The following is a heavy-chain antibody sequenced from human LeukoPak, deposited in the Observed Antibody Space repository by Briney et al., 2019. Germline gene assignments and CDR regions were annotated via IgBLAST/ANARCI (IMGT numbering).Heavy chain of an antibody. V-gene: IGHV3-11*04. CDR2: ISSGGSTI. D-gene: IGHD2-8*01. CDR1: GFSFSDYY. J-gene: IGHJ4*02. Sequence: GGSLRLSCAASGFSFSDYYISWIRQAPGKGLEWVSYISSGGSTIYYADSVKGRFTISRDNAKNSLYLQMNNLRAEDTAVYYCARTHIVLILYTNYYFDYWGQGTLVTVSS. CDR3: ARTHIVLILYTNYYFDY.